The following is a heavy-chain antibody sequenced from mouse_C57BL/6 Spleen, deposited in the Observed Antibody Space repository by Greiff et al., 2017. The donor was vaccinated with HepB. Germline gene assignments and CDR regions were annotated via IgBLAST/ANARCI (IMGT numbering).Heavy chain of an antibody. D-gene: IGHD2-1*01. J-gene: IGHJ3*01. CDR2: INYDGSST. Sequence: EVKLVESEGGLVQPGSSMKLSCTASGFTFSDYYMAWVRQVPEKGLEWVANINYDGSSTYYLDSLKSRFIISRDNAKNILYLQMSSLKSEDTATYYCARSDYGNYVGFAYWGQGTLVTVSA. V-gene: IGHV5-16*01. CDR1: GFTFSDYY. CDR3: ARSDYGNYVGFAY.